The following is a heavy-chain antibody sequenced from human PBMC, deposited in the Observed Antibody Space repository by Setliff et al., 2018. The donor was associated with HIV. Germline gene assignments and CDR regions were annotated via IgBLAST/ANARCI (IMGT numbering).Heavy chain of an antibody. V-gene: IGHV4-34*01. CDR2: IHHSGST. CDR1: GASLSGYY. CDR3: ARAGGTGDFDF. D-gene: IGHD1-7*01. J-gene: IGHJ4*01. Sequence: PETLSLTCAVYGASLSGYYWSWIRQPPGKGLEWIGEIHHSGSTYYNPSLRSRVTISLQTSKNQFSLKLTSVTAADTAVYYCARAGGTGDFDFWGHGALVTVSS.